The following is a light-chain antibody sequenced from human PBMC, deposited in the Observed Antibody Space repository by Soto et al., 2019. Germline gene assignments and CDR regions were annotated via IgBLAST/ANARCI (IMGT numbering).Light chain of an antibody. CDR1: QSSSSW. J-gene: IGKJ1*01. CDR3: QKYNSYLWT. V-gene: IGKV1-5*01. Sequence: DIQMTQSPSTMSASVGDRVTITCRPSQSSSSWVGWYQQQPGKAPQLMIYDACCVESGVPSRFSGSGSGTEFTLTISSLQPDDFATYCCQKYNSYLWTFGQGTKVDIK. CDR2: DAC.